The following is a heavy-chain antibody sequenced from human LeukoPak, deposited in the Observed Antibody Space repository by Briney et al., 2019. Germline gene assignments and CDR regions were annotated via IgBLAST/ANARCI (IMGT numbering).Heavy chain of an antibody. CDR1: GFTFSGSG. V-gene: IGHV3-30*02. D-gene: IGHD2-2*03. Sequence: GGSLRLSCAASGFTFSGSGMHWVRQAPGKGLEWVTFIRYDGSNKYYTDSVKGRFTTSRDNAKNSLYLQMNSLRAEDTAVYYCARSRLGIVVVPAAFDYWGQGTLVTVSS. CDR3: ARSRLGIVVVPAAFDY. J-gene: IGHJ4*02. CDR2: IRYDGSNK.